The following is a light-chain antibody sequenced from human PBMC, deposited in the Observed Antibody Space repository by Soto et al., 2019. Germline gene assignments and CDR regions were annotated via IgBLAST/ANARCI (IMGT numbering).Light chain of an antibody. CDR2: EVT. V-gene: IGLV2-14*01. J-gene: IGLJ1*01. CDR3: SSKRDSSTLFV. CDR1: SSDVGAYNY. Sequence: QSVLTQPACVSLSPGQSITISCTGTSSDVGAYNYVSWYQHHPGKVPKLLIYEVTNRPSGVSDRFSGSKSGNTASLTISGLQAEDEADYYCSSKRDSSTLFVFGTGTKVTVL.